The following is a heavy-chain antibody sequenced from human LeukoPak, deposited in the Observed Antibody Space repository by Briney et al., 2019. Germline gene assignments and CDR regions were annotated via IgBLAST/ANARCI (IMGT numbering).Heavy chain of an antibody. V-gene: IGHV3-69-1*01. D-gene: IGHD5-18*01. CDR2: ISSNGFI. Sequence: GGSLRLSCVVSGFTFSVSGMDWVRQAPGKGLEWVSSISSNGFIYYADSVKGRFTISRDNAKNSLYLQMDSLSPEDTAVYYCAKDLRDTAMVFHNWGQGTLVTVSS. CDR3: AKDLRDTAMVFHN. J-gene: IGHJ4*02. CDR1: GFTFSVSG.